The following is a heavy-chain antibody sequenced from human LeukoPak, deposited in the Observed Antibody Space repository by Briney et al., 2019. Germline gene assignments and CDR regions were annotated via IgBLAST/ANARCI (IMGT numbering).Heavy chain of an antibody. J-gene: IGHJ4*02. Sequence: GGSLRLSCAASGFTFSIYSVTWVRQAPGKGLEWVASISSTSSYIYYADSVKGRFTISRDNAKNSLYLQMNSLRVEDTAVYYCARDMAAVGDFDYWGQGTLVTVSS. D-gene: IGHD2-15*01. CDR3: ARDMAAVGDFDY. CDR1: GFTFSIYS. V-gene: IGHV3-21*01. CDR2: ISSTSSYI.